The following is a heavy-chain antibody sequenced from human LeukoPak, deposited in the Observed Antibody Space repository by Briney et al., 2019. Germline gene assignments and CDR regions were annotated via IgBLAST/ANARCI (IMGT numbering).Heavy chain of an antibody. V-gene: IGHV4-59*01. CDR2: IYYSGST. J-gene: IGHJ4*02. D-gene: IGHD6-13*01. CDR1: GGSISTYY. CDR3: ARANQLAWGYYFDY. Sequence: SETLSLTCTVSGGSISTYYWSWIRQSPGKGLDWIGTIYYSGSTNYNPSLKSRVTISLDTSNNQFSLKLSSVTAADTAVYYCARANQLAWGYYFDYWGQGSLVTVSS.